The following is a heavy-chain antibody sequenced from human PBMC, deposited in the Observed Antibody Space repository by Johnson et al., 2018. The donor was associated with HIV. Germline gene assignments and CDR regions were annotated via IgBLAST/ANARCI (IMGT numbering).Heavy chain of an antibody. Sequence: QVQLVESGGGLVKPGGSLRLSCAASGFSFSDYYMTWIRQAPGKGLEWVSYISSSGGTKYYAESLKGRFTISRDNAKNSLYLQMNSLRVENTAVYYCARDGGRGDFDIWGQGTRVSVSS. J-gene: IGHJ3*02. V-gene: IGHV3-11*04. D-gene: IGHD3-16*01. CDR2: ISSSGGTK. CDR1: GFSFSDYY. CDR3: ARDGGRGDFDI.